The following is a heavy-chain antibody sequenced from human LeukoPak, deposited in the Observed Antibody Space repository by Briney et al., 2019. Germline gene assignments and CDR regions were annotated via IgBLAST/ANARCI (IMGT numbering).Heavy chain of an antibody. J-gene: IGHJ4*02. V-gene: IGHV3-74*01. CDR1: GFTFSSYW. Sequence: GGSLRLSCAVSGFTFSSYWMHWVRQAPGKGLVWVSRIDRDGSRINYADSVKGRFTISRDNGKNTLSLQMNSLRAEDAAVYYCVRGNDYGGPHYWGQGTLVTVSS. CDR3: VRGNDYGGPHY. D-gene: IGHD4-23*01. CDR2: IDRDGSRI.